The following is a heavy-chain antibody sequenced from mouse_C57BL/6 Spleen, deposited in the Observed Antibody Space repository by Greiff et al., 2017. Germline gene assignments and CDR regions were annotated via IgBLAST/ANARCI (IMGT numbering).Heavy chain of an antibody. D-gene: IGHD1-1*01. CDR1: GYTFTDYY. CDR2: INPNNGGT. Sequence: VQLQQSGPELVKPGASVKISCKASGYTFTDYYMNWVKQSPGKSLEWIGDINPNNGGTSYNQKFKGKATLTVDKSSSTAYMELRSLTSEDSAVYYCARDSITTVVARNFDVWGTGTTVTVSS. V-gene: IGHV1-26*01. CDR3: ARDSITTVVARNFDV. J-gene: IGHJ1*03.